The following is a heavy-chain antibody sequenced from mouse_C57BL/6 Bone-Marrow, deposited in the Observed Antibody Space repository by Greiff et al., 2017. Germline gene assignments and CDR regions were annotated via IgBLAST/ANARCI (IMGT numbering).Heavy chain of an antibody. CDR2: IRSKSNNYAT. CDR1: GFSFNTYA. J-gene: IGHJ4*01. V-gene: IGHV10-1*01. CDR3: VREGTSQLLDY. D-gene: IGHD2-12*01. Sequence: EVKLMESGGGLVQPKGSLKLSCAASGFSFNTYAMNWVRQAPGKGLEWVARIRSKSNNYATYYADSVKDRFTISRDDSESMLYLQMNNLKTEETAMYYCVREGTSQLLDYWGQGTSVTVSS.